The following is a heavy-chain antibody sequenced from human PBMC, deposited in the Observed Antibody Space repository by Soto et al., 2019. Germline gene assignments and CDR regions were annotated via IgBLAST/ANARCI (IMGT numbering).Heavy chain of an antibody. V-gene: IGHV3-74*01. CDR1: GFSFSTYW. CDR3: ATSPGGYYTD. Sequence: PGGSLRLSCADSGFSFSTYWMHWLRQGPEKGLVWVSRINTDGSSTNYADSVKSRFTISRDNAKSTLYLQMNSLRAEDTAVYYCATSPGGYYTDWGQGTVVIVSS. CDR2: INTDGSST. J-gene: IGHJ4*01. D-gene: IGHD2-8*02.